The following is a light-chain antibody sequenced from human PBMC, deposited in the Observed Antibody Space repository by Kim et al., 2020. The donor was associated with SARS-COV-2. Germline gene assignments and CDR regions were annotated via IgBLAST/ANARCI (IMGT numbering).Light chain of an antibody. CDR3: QQYYNAPPS. CDR1: QNLLYSSNNKTY. Sequence: DIVMTQSPDSLTPSLGERATINCKSSQNLLYSSNNKTYLAWYQQKSGQPPKLLIYWAFTREPGVPDRFSGGGSATDFTLTISSLQAEDVAIYYCQQYYNAPPSFGQGTKVDIK. V-gene: IGKV4-1*01. CDR2: WAF. J-gene: IGKJ1*01.